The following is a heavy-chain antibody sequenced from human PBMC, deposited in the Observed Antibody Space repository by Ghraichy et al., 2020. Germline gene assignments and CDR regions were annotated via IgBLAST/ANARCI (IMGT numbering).Heavy chain of an antibody. D-gene: IGHD6-19*01. V-gene: IGHV3-30*18. CDR1: GFTFSSYG. Sequence: GESLNISCAASGFTFSSYGMHWVRQAPGKGLEWVSVISYDGSNKYYADSVKGRFTISRDNSKNTLYLQMNSLRAEDTAVYYCAKDRGSSGWYYGMAVGCKGTTVTVSS. CDR2: ISYDGSNK. CDR3: AKDRGSSGWYYGMAV. J-gene: IGHJ6*04.